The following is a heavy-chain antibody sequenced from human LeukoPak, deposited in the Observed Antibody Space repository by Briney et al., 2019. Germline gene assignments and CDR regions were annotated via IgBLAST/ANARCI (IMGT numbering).Heavy chain of an antibody. CDR1: GYTFTSYG. Sequence: ASVKVSCKASGYTFTSYGISWVRQAPGQGLEWMGWINPNSGGTNYAQKFQGRVTMTRDTSISTAYMELSRLRSDDTAVYYCARDFSKRRLDYWGQGTLVTVSS. J-gene: IGHJ4*02. CDR2: INPNSGGT. CDR3: ARDFSKRRLDY. V-gene: IGHV1-2*02. D-gene: IGHD1-1*01.